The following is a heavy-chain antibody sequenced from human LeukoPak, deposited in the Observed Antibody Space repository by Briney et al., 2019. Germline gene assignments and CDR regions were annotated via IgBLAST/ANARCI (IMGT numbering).Heavy chain of an antibody. J-gene: IGHJ5*02. CDR2: IDYSGTT. D-gene: IGHD4/OR15-4a*01. V-gene: IGHV4-59*01. CDR3: ARRVAMTMWGMENWLDP. Sequence: SETLSLTCTVSGDSTRDNLWNWIRQPPGKGLEWIGYIDYSGTTNYNPSLRSRVTISLDASKNQLSLKLTSMTAADTALYYCARRVAMTMWGMENWLDPWGQGTLVTVSS. CDR1: GDSTRDNL.